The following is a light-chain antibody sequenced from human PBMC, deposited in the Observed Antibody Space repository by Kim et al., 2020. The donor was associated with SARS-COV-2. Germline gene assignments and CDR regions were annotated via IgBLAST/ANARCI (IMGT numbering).Light chain of an antibody. CDR1: QYISNS. Sequence: SASVGDRVPITCLASQYISNSLNWFQHKPGNAPKLLIYDASNLETGVPSRFSGSGSGTDFTFTISSLQPEDIATYYCQQYDDLLLTFGGGTKLEI. V-gene: IGKV1-33*01. J-gene: IGKJ4*01. CDR3: QQYDDLLLT. CDR2: DAS.